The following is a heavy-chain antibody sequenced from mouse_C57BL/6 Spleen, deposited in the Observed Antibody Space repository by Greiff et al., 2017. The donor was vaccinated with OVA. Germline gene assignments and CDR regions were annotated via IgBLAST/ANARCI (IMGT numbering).Heavy chain of an antibody. D-gene: IGHD2-1*01. CDR2: INPNNGGT. CDR1: GYTFTDYY. CDR3: ASSYGNDY. V-gene: IGHV1-26*01. J-gene: IGHJ2*01. Sequence: VQLQQSGPELVKPGASVKISCKASGYTFTDYYMNWVKQSHGKSLEWIGDINPNNGGTSYNQKFKGKATLTVDKSSSTAYMELRSLTSEDSAVYYCASSYGNDYWGQGTTLTVSS.